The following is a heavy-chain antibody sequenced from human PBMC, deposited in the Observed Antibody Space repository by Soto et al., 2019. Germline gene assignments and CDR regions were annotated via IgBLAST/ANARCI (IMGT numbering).Heavy chain of an antibody. CDR1: GGSVSSDDYS. J-gene: IGHJ5*02. D-gene: IGHD3-22*01. Sequence: QVQLQESGPGLVKPSETLSLTCSVSGGSVSSDDYSWTWIRQPPGKGLEWIAYIYFTGSTNYNPSLRSRVTNSIDSSKKQFFLNLSSVTAADTAVYYCARGISYFSDSSGFENWFDPWGQGTLVTVSS. CDR2: IYFTGST. CDR3: ARGISYFSDSSGFENWFDP. V-gene: IGHV4-61*08.